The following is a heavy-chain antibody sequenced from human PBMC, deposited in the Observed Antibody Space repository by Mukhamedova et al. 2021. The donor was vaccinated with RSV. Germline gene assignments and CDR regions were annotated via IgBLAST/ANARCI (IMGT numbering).Heavy chain of an antibody. CDR3: ARDPTWSALDI. D-gene: IGHD3-3*01. CDR2: IKEDGSHT. V-gene: IGHV3-7*01. J-gene: IGHJ3*02. Sequence: QSTWGGLERLANIKEDGSHTNYVDSVKGRFIISRDNARNSLLLQMSSLRVEDTAVYFCARDPTWSALDIWAQGTMVTVP.